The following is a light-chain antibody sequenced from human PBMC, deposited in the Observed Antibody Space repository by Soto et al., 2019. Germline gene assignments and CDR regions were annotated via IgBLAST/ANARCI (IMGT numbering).Light chain of an antibody. Sequence: DIQMTQSPSSLSAAVGDRVTITCRASQGIDTYLAWYQQKPGKVPKLLIYAASTLQSGVPSRFSGSGSGTDFTLTISRLQPEDVATYYCQKYTRAPLTFGPGTKVDIK. V-gene: IGKV1-27*01. CDR2: AAS. CDR1: QGIDTY. J-gene: IGKJ3*01. CDR3: QKYTRAPLT.